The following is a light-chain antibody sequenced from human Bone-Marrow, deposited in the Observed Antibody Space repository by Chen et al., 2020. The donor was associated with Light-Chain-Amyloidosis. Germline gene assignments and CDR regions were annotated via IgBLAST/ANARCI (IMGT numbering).Light chain of an antibody. CDR2: AVI. J-gene: IGLJ3*02. V-gene: IGLV2-14*03. CDR1: RSDV. Sequence: QSALTQPASASGSPGQAITVACTGARSDVSWYQQHPGTAPTLVIYAVINRPSGVSRRFSGSKSGNTASLTISGLQAEDEAHYFCSSSATSNTWVFGGGTKLTVL. CDR3: SSSATSNTWV.